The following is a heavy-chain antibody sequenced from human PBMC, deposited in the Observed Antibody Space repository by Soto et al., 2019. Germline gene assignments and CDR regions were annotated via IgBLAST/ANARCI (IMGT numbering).Heavy chain of an antibody. CDR2: ISGSGGST. V-gene: IGHV3-23*01. Sequence: HPGGSLRLSCAASGFTFSSYAMSWVRQAPGKGLEWVSAISGSGGSTYYADSMTTDTSTTTAYMELTSLTSDDTAIYYCARAISLIMAAPAYWGQGTLVTVSS. CDR1: GFTFSSYA. CDR3: ARAISLIMAAPAY. D-gene: IGHD2-8*01. J-gene: IGHJ4*02.